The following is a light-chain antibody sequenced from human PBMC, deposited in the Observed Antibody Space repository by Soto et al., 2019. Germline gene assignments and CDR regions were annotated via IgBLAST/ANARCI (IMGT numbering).Light chain of an antibody. CDR1: SSDVGAYNY. J-gene: IGLJ3*02. V-gene: IGLV2-8*01. CDR3: SSFASSNTWV. CDR2: EVT. Sequence: QSALTQHPSASGSPGQSVTISCTGTSSDVGAYNYVSWYQQHAGKAPKLVIYEVTKRPSGVPDRFSGSKSANTASLTVSGLQAEDEADYYCSSFASSNTWVFGGGTKLTLL.